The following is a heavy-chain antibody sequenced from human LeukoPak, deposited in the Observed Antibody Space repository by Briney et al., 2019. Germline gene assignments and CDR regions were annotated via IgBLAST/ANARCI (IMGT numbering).Heavy chain of an antibody. V-gene: IGHV3-23*01. Sequence: GGSLRLSCAASGFTFSSYAMSWVRQAPGKGLEWVSAISGRGGSTYYADSVKGRFTISRDNSKNTLYLQMNSLRAEDTAVYYCAKAAYSSSPKSNFFDYWGQGTLVTVSS. D-gene: IGHD6-13*01. J-gene: IGHJ4*02. CDR3: AKAAYSSSPKSNFFDY. CDR1: GFTFSSYA. CDR2: ISGRGGST.